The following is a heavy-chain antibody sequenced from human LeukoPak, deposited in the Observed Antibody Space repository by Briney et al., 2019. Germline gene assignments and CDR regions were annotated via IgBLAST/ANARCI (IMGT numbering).Heavy chain of an antibody. CDR2: ISGSGGST. J-gene: IGHJ5*02. CDR1: GFTFSSYA. CDR3: AKEYCSSTGCYKGNWFDP. V-gene: IGHV3-23*01. Sequence: GGSLRLSCAASGFTFSSYAMSWVRQAPGKGLEWVSAISGSGGSTYYADSVKGRFTISRDNSKNTLYLQMNSLRAEDTAIYYCAKEYCSSTGCYKGNWFDPRGQGTLVTVSS. D-gene: IGHD2-2*02.